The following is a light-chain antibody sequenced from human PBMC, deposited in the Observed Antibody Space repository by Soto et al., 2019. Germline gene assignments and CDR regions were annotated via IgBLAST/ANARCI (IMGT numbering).Light chain of an antibody. V-gene: IGKV3-20*01. CDR1: QSLANSF. CDR3: QQYGTSEII. Sequence: EVVLSQSPGTLSLSPGERAALSCRTSQSLANSFIAWYQQKPGQAPRLLIYDTSSRASGIPDRFSGSGSGTDFTLTIGRLETEDFAVFYCQQYGTSEIIFGQGRLLEV. CDR2: DTS. J-gene: IGKJ5*01.